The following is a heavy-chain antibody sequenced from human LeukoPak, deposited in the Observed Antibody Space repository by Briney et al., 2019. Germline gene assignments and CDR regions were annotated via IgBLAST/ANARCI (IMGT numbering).Heavy chain of an antibody. J-gene: IGHJ5*02. CDR3: ASGVVVPAAPWGYNWFDP. Sequence: PGGSLRLSCAASGFTFSSYAMSWVRQAPGKGLEWVSAISGSGGSTYYADSVKGRFTISRDNSKNTLYLQMNSLRAEDTAVYYCASGVVVPAAPWGYNWFDPWGQGTLVTVSS. CDR2: ISGSGGST. CDR1: GFTFSSYA. V-gene: IGHV3-23*01. D-gene: IGHD2-2*01.